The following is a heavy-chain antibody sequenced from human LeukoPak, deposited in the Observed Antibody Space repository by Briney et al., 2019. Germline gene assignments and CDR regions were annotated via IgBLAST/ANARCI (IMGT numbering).Heavy chain of an antibody. Sequence: GGSLRLSCAASGFTFSSYDMNWVRQAPGKGLEWVSSISSTSNYINYADSVKGRFTISRDNAKSSLYLQMNSLRVEDTAVYYCARTLFGAYNWFDPWGQGALVTVSS. J-gene: IGHJ5*02. D-gene: IGHD3-3*01. CDR2: ISSTSNYI. V-gene: IGHV3-21*01. CDR1: GFTFSSYD. CDR3: ARTLFGAYNWFDP.